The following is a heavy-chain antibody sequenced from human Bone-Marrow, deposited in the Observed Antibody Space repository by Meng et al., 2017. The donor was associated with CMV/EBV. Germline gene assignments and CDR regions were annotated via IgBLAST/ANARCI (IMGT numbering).Heavy chain of an antibody. J-gene: IGHJ4*02. CDR2: IYYSGST. CDR3: ARNYYDSSGYTPPDY. D-gene: IGHD3-22*01. Sequence: SCTVSGGSISSGGYYWSWIRQHPGKGLEWIGYIYYSGSTYYNPSLKGRVTISVDTSKNQFSLKLSSVTAADTAVYYCARNYYDSSGYTPPDYCGQGTLVTVSS. V-gene: IGHV4-31*02. CDR1: GGSISSGGYY.